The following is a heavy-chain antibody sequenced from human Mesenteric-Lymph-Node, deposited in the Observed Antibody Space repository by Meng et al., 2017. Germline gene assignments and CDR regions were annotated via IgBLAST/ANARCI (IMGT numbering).Heavy chain of an antibody. D-gene: IGHD2-21*01. CDR1: GGSMSSGNYY. V-gene: IGHV4-30-4*01. J-gene: IGHJ4*02. CDR2: IHHSGSA. Sequence: QVQLQEPGPGLVEPPQTLSLPCTVSGGSMSSGNYYWSWIRQPPGKGLEWIGYIHHSGSAYYNPSLKSRVSISVDTSKNQFSLNLNSMTAADTAVYYCASFDHIPRRNYFDYWGQGTLVTVSS. CDR3: ASFDHIPRRNYFDY.